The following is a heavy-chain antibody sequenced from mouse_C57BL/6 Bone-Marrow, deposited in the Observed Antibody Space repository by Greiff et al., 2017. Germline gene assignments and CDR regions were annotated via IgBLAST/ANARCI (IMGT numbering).Heavy chain of an antibody. CDR3: ARREIYCGYDGDYFDY. V-gene: IGHV1-67*01. CDR2: ISTYYGDA. CDR1: GYTFTDYA. D-gene: IGHD2-2*01. Sequence: ESGPELVRPGVSVKISCMGSGYTFTDYAMHWVNQSHAKSLEWIGVISTYYGDASYNKKFKDKATLTVDKFASTAYMELTRLTSEDSDVYYGARREIYCGYDGDYFDYWGQGTTLTVSS. J-gene: IGHJ2*01.